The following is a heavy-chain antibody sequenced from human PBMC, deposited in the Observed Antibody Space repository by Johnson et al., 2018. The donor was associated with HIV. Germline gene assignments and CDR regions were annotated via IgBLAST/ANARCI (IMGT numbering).Heavy chain of an antibody. CDR1: GFTFSSYA. V-gene: IGHV3-30-3*01. D-gene: IGHD2-2*01. J-gene: IGHJ3*02. Sequence: QVQLVESGGGLIQPGGSLRLFCAASGFTFSSYAMHWVRQAPGKGLEWVAVISYDGSNKYYADSVKGRFTISRDISKNTLYLQMNSLRAEDTAVYYCARLYCSSTSCYEGGGDAFDIWGQGTMVTVSS. CDR3: ARLYCSSTSCYEGGGDAFDI. CDR2: ISYDGSNK.